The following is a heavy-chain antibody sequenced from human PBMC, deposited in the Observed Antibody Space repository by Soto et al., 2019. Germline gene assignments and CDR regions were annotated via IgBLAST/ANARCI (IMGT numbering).Heavy chain of an antibody. V-gene: IGHV1-2*02. CDR2: INPNSGDT. CDR3: ASSRRGLTTVTPFDT. Sequence: GXSLKVSIRASGYTFTGYYVHWVRQAPGQGLEWMGWINPNSGDTNYAQKFQGRVTMTRDTSISTAYMELSRLKSDDTAVYYCASSRRGLTTVTPFDTWGQGTLVTVSS. D-gene: IGHD4-17*01. J-gene: IGHJ4*02. CDR1: GYTFTGYY.